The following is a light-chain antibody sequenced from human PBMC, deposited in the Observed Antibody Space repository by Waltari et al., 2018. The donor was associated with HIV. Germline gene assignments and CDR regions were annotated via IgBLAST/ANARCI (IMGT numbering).Light chain of an antibody. Sequence: EIVLTQSPATLSLSPGERATLSCRASESISRYLAWYQQKPGQAPRLLISDASNRATGSPARFSGSWSGTDFALTISYLEPEDFAVYYCQQRTNWPPWSFGQGTKVEIK. CDR3: QQRTNWPPWS. V-gene: IGKV3-11*01. CDR2: DAS. CDR1: ESISRY. J-gene: IGKJ1*01.